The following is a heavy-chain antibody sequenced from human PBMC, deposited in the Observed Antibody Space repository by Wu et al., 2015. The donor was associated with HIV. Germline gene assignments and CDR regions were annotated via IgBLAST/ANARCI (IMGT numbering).Heavy chain of an antibody. V-gene: IGHV1-2*02. CDR1: GFTFTDYY. CDR3: ARGHYYDSSAYYPY. CDR2: ITPNSGST. J-gene: IGHJ4*02. Sequence: QVQLVQSGAEVKRPGASVKVSCKAFGFTFTDYYMHWVRQAPGQGLEWMGWITPNSGSTNYAQKFQGRVTMTRDTSINTVYMELSRLRSDDTAVYYCARGHYYDSSAYYPYWGQGTLVTVSS. D-gene: IGHD3-22*01.